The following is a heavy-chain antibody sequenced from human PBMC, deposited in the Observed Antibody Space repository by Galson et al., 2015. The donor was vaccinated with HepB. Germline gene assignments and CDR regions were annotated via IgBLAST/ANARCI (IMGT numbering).Heavy chain of an antibody. CDR1: GYTFTSYY. CDR3: ARPHNPTYYDFWSGPHGSFDP. J-gene: IGHJ5*02. D-gene: IGHD3-3*01. Sequence: SVKVSCKASGYTFTSYYMHWVRQAPGQGLEWMGIINPSGGSTSYAQKFQGRVTMTRDTSTSTVYMELSSLRSEDTAVYYCARPHNPTYYDFWSGPHGSFDPWGQGTLVTVSS. V-gene: IGHV1-46*01. CDR2: INPSGGST.